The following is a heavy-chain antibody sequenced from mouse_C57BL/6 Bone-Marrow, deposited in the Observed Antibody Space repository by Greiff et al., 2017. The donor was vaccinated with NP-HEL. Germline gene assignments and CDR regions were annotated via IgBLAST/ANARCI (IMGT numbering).Heavy chain of an antibody. D-gene: IGHD1-1*01. CDR2: IYPGSGST. CDR1: GYTFTSYW. Sequence: QVQLQQPGAELVKPGASVKMSCKASGYTFTSYWITWVKQRPGQGLEWIGDIYPGSGSTNYNEKFKSKVTLTVDTSSSTAYMQLSSLTSEDSAVYYCARVPYYYGSSLYYFDYWGQGTTLTVSS. J-gene: IGHJ2*01. CDR3: ARVPYYYGSSLYYFDY. V-gene: IGHV1-55*01.